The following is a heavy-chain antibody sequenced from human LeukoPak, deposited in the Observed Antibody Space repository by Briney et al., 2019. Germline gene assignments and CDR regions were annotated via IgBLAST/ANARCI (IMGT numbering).Heavy chain of an antibody. CDR1: GFTFSTLA. J-gene: IGHJ4*02. CDR2: ISSDGSNI. D-gene: IGHD1-1*01. Sequence: GGSLRLSCAASGFTFSTLAMHWVRQPPGKGLDWVAVISSDGSNINYADSVKGRFTISRDNAKNSLYLQMNSLRAEDTAVYYCARDQGGMTNDDYWGQGTLDTVSS. V-gene: IGHV3-30*03. CDR3: ARDQGGMTNDDY.